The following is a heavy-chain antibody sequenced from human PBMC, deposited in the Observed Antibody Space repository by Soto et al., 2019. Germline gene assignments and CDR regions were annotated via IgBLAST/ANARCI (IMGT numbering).Heavy chain of an antibody. J-gene: IGHJ5*02. V-gene: IGHV1-46*01. Sequence: ASVKVSCKAPADTFTSYYIHWVRQAPGHGLEWMGIINPNGRSTRFAQTFQGRITMTRDTSSSTVYMELRSLRSEDTAIYYCARSSAGVFGIIREVSNWLTPCGQGSLVTVSS. CDR2: INPNGRST. CDR1: ADTFTSYY. D-gene: IGHD3-16*02. CDR3: ARSSAGVFGIIREVSNWLTP.